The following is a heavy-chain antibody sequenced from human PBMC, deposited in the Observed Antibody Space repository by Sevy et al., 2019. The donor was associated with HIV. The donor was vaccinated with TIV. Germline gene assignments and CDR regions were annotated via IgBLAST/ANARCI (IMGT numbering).Heavy chain of an antibody. CDR2: INPNSGNT. D-gene: IGHD3-10*01. CDR3: ARVLLPYGSGSYYRTDGFDY. Sequence: ASVKVSCKASGYTFASYDINWVRQATGQGLEWMGWINPNSGNTGYAQKFQGRVTITRNTSISTAYMELSSLRSEDTAVYYCARVLLPYGSGSYYRTDGFDYWGQGTLVTVSS. CDR1: GYTFASYD. V-gene: IGHV1-8*03. J-gene: IGHJ4*02.